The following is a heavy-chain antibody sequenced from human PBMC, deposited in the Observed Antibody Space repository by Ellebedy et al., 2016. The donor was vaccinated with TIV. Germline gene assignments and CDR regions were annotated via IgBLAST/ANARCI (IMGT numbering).Heavy chain of an antibody. CDR3: AREVDSNSSRAMDV. V-gene: IGHV3-33*01. CDR1: GFTFSSYG. CDR2: IWYDGSNK. D-gene: IGHD6-13*01. Sequence: GESLKISCAASGFTFSSYGMHWVRQAPGKGLEWVAVIWYDGSNKYYADSVKGRFTISRDNSKNTLYLQMNSLRAEDTAVYFCAREVDSNSSRAMDVWGQGTTVTVSS. J-gene: IGHJ6*02.